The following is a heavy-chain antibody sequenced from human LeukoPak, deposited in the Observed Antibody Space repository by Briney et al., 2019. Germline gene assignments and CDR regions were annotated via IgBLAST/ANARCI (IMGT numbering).Heavy chain of an antibody. D-gene: IGHD6-19*01. J-gene: IGHJ5*02. CDR2: IYTSGST. CDR1: GGSISSYY. Sequence: SETLSLTCTVSGGSISSYYWSWIRQPAGKGLEWIGRIYTSGSTNYDPSLKSRVTMSVDTSKNQFSLKLSSVTAADTAVYYCARGWLAENWFDPWGQGTLVTVSS. CDR3: ARGWLAENWFDP. V-gene: IGHV4-4*07.